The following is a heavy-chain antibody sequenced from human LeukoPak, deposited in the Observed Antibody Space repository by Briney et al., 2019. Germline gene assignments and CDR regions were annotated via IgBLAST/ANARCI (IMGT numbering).Heavy chain of an antibody. J-gene: IGHJ4*02. CDR1: GGSFSGYY. D-gene: IGHD2-2*01. Sequence: PSETLSLTCAVYGGSFSGYYWSWIRRPPGKGLEWIGEINHSGSTNYNPSLKSRVTISIDTSKNQFSLKLSSVTAADTAVYYCARWVVPAAQFDYWGQGTLVTVSS. V-gene: IGHV4-34*01. CDR3: ARWVVPAAQFDY. CDR2: INHSGST.